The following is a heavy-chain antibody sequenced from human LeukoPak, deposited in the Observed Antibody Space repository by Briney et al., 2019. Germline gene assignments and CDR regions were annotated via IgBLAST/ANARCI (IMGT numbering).Heavy chain of an antibody. J-gene: IGHJ3*02. CDR1: GYTFTSYG. CDR2: INPNSGGT. D-gene: IGHD5-24*01. V-gene: IGHV1-2*02. CDR3: ARGLRWLQFSSDAFDI. Sequence: ASVKVSCKASGYTFTSYGISWVRQAPGQGLEWMGWINPNSGGTNCAQKFQGRVTMTRDTSISTAYMELSRLRSDDTAVYYCARGLRWLQFSSDAFDIWGQGTMVTVSS.